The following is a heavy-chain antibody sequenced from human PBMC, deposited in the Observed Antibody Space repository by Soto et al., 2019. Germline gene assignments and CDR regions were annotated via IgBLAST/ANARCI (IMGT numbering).Heavy chain of an antibody. V-gene: IGHV3-30-3*01. Sequence: QVQLVESGGGVVQPGRSLRLSCAASGFTFSSYAMHWVRQAPGKGLEWVAVISSDGSNKYYADSVKGGFTISRDNSKNTLYLKMNSLRAEDTAVYYCAPLGIVATIPSAWSSGYYYEARIDYWGQGTLVTVSS. CDR2: ISSDGSNK. CDR3: APLGIVATIPSAWSSGYYYEARIDY. J-gene: IGHJ4*02. D-gene: IGHD3-22*01. CDR1: GFTFSSYA.